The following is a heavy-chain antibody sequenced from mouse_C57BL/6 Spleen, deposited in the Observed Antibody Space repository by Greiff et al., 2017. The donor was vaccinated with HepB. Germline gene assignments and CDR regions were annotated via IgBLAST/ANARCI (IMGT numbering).Heavy chain of an antibody. Sequence: VQLQQSGAELAKPGASVKLSCKASGYTFTSYWMHWVKQRPGQGLEWIGYINPSSGYTKYNQKFKDKATLTADTSSSTAYMQLSSLTYEDSAVYYCARSVYNAMDYWGQGTSVTVSS. V-gene: IGHV1-7*01. CDR1: GYTFTSYW. CDR3: ARSVYNAMDY. CDR2: INPSSGYT. J-gene: IGHJ4*01. D-gene: IGHD1-3*01.